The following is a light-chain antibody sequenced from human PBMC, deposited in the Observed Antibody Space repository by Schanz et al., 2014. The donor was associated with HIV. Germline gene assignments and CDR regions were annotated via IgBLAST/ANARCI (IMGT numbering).Light chain of an antibody. J-gene: IGKJ1*01. Sequence: DIQMTQSPSTLSASVGDGVTITCRASQYISRWLAWYQQKPGQAPHLLIYQASTLQTGVSSRFSGSGSGTDFTLTISSLQPEDFATYYCQQSYSTPWTFGQGTKVEIK. CDR1: QYISRW. CDR2: QAS. CDR3: QQSYSTPWT. V-gene: IGKV1-39*01.